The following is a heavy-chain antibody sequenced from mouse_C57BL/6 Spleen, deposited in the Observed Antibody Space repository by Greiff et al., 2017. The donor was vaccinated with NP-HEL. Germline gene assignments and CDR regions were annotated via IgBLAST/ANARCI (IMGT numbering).Heavy chain of an antibody. D-gene: IGHD1-1*01. Sequence: VQLQQPGAELVKPGASVKLSCKASGYTFTSYWMHWVKQRPGQGLEWIGMIHPNSGSTNYNEKFKSKATLTVDKSSSTAYMQLSSLTSEDSAVYYCARYGTTVVYWYFDVWGTGTTVTVSS. CDR1: GYTFTSYW. J-gene: IGHJ1*03. V-gene: IGHV1-64*01. CDR2: IHPNSGST. CDR3: ARYGTTVVYWYFDV.